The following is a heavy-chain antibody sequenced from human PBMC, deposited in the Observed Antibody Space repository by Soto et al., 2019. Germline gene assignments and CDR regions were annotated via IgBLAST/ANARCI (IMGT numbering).Heavy chain of an antibody. CDR1: GVSVSNGSYY. D-gene: IGHD6-13*01. V-gene: IGHV4-61*01. J-gene: IGHJ4*02. CDR3: AREQQLGHVKTFDH. CDR2: IYYSGST. Sequence: SETLSLTCTVSGVSVSNGSYYWSWIRQPPGKGLEWIGYIYYSGSTNYNPSLKSRVTISVDTSKNQFSLKLSSVAATDTAIYYCAREQQLGHVKTFDHWGQGTLVTVSS.